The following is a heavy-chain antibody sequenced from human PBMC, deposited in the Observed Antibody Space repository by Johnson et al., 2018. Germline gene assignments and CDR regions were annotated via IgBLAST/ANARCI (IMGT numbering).Heavy chain of an antibody. J-gene: IGHJ6*03. CDR2: INHSGST. V-gene: IGHV4-34*01. CDR1: GGSFSGYY. D-gene: IGHD2-15*01. Sequence: QVQLQQWGAGLLKPSETLSLTCAVYGGSFSGYYWSWIRRPPGKGLEWIGEINHSGSTNYNPSLKSRVTISVDTSKNQFSLKLSYVTPAATAEYYCASSPNGRGGSCYGYYYYYCMDAWGKGTTVTGSS. CDR3: ASSPNGRGGSCYGYYYYYCMDA.